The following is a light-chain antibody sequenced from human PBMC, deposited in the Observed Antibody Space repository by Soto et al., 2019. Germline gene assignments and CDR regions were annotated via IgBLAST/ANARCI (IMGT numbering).Light chain of an antibody. V-gene: IGLV1-40*01. CDR3: QYYDSSLSVI. CDR1: SSNIGAGYD. CDR2: GNS. J-gene: IGLJ2*01. Sequence: QSVLTQPPSVSGAPGQRVTISCTGSSSNIGAGYDVHWYQQLPGTAPKLLIYGNSNRPSGVPDRFSGSKSGTSASLAITGLQAEDEADYYCQYYDSSLSVIFGGGNKLTVL.